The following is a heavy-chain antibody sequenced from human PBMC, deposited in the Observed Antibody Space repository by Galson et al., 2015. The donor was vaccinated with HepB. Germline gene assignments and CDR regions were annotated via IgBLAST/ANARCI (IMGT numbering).Heavy chain of an antibody. CDR2: ISTYNGDT. J-gene: IGHJ6*02. Sequence: SCKASGYIFTSFAIIWVRQAPGQGLEWMGWISTYNGDTNYAQKVQGRATMTTDTSTSTAYMELRSLISDDTAVYYCARGGLMGAPEGGMDVWGQGTTVTVSS. CDR1: GYIFTSFA. D-gene: IGHD1-26*01. CDR3: ARGGLMGAPEGGMDV. V-gene: IGHV1-18*01.